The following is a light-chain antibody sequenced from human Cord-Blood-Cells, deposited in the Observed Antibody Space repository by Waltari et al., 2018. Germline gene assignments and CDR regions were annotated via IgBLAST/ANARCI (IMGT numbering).Light chain of an antibody. CDR2: AAS. CDR3: QQSYSTPYT. Sequence: DIQMTQSPSSLSASVGDRVTITCRASQSISSYLNWYQQKPGKAPKLLIYAASSLQSGVPSRFSGSGSETDFTLTISSRQPEDFATYYCQQSYSTPYTFGQGTKLEIK. J-gene: IGKJ2*01. CDR1: QSISSY. V-gene: IGKV1-39*01.